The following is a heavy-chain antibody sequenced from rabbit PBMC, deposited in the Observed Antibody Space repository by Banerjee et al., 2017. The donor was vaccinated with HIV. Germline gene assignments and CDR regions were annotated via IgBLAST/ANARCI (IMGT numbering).Heavy chain of an antibody. J-gene: IGHJ6*01. D-gene: IGHD8-1*01. CDR3: ARDVGTSFSTYGMDL. V-gene: IGHV1S7*01. CDR2: IDPVFGIT. Sequence: QLEESAGGLVQPGGSLKLSCKASGFTLSSYYMNWVRQAPGKGLEWIGYIDPVFGITYYANWVNGRFSISRENAQNTVFLQMTSLTAADTATYFCARDVGTSFSTYGMDLWGPGTLVTVS. CDR1: GFTLSSYY.